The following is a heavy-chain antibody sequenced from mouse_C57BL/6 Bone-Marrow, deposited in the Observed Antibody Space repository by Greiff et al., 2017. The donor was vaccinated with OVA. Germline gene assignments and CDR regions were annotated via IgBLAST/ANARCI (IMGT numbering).Heavy chain of an antibody. J-gene: IGHJ3*01. CDR3: ARERDRGSSSFAY. CDR2: IYPGSGNT. CDR1: GYTFTDYY. V-gene: IGHV1-76*01. Sequence: QVQLQQSGAELVRPGASVKLSCKASGYTFTDYYINWVKQRPGQGLEWIARIYPGSGNTYYNEKFKGKATLTAEKSSSTAYMQLSSLTSEDSAVYFCARERDRGSSSFAYWGQGTLVTVSA. D-gene: IGHD1-1*01.